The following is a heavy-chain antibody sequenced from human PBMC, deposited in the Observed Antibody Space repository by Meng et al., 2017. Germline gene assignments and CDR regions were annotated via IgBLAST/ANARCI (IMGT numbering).Heavy chain of an antibody. Sequence: QVPLQQWGAGLLKPSGTLSLTCAAYGGSFSGYYWSWIRQPPGKGLEWIGEINHSGSTNYNPSLKSRVTIPVDTSKNQFSLKLSSVTAADTAVYYCARGPLTEKSAYWYFDLWGRGTLVTVSS. D-gene: IGHD7-27*01. CDR3: ARGPLTEKSAYWYFDL. J-gene: IGHJ2*01. CDR2: INHSGST. CDR1: GGSFSGYY. V-gene: IGHV4-34*01.